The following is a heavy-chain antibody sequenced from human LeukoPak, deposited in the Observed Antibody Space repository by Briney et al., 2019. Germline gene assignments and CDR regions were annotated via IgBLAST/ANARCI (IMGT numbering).Heavy chain of an antibody. Sequence: GGSLRLSCAASGFTFSSHSMNWVRQAPGKGLEWVSSISSSSSYIYYADSVKGRFTVSRDNAKNSLYLQMNSLRAEDTAVYYCASVVRGVISDYWGQGTLVTVSS. J-gene: IGHJ4*02. CDR3: ASVVRGVISDY. D-gene: IGHD3-10*01. CDR1: GFTFSSHS. V-gene: IGHV3-21*01. CDR2: ISSSSSYI.